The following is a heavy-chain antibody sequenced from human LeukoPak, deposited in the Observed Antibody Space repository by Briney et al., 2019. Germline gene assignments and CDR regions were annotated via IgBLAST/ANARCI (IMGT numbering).Heavy chain of an antibody. J-gene: IGHJ4*01. CDR2: IIPIFGTA. D-gene: IGHD3-22*01. Sequence: GASVKVSCKASGGTFSSYAISWVRQAPGQGLEWMGGIIPIFGTANYAQKFQGRVTITADESTSTAYMELSSLRSEDTAVYYCAREYDSSGYYYGPLDYWGQEPWSPSPQ. CDR3: AREYDSSGYYYGPLDY. V-gene: IGHV1-69*13. CDR1: GGTFSSYA.